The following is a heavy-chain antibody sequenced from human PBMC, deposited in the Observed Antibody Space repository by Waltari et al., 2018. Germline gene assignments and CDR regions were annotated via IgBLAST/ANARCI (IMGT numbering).Heavy chain of an antibody. V-gene: IGHV4-34*01. J-gene: IGHJ4*02. Sequence: QVQLQQWGAGLLKPSETLSLTCAVYGGSFSGYYWSWIRQPPGKGLEWIGEINHSGSTNYHPSLKSRVTISVDTSKNQFSLKLSSVTAADTAVYYCARVPSRRITIFGVVIITPYFDYWGQGTLVTVSS. D-gene: IGHD3-3*01. CDR2: INHSGST. CDR3: ARVPSRRITIFGVVIITPYFDY. CDR1: GGSFSGYY.